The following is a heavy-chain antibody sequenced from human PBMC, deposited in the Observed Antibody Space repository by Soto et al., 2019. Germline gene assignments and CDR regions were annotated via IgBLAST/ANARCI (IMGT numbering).Heavy chain of an antibody. V-gene: IGHV3-66*01. CDR3: ARDRGYR. Sequence: QLVESGGGLVQPGGSLRLSCAASGFSVSNNYIKWVRQAPGKGLEWVSIIYSGGSTYYADSVKGRFTISRDNSKNTLFLQMNSLRVEDTAVYYCARDRGYRWGQGTMVTVSS. D-gene: IGHD5-12*01. CDR2: IYSGGST. CDR1: GFSVSNNY. J-gene: IGHJ3*01.